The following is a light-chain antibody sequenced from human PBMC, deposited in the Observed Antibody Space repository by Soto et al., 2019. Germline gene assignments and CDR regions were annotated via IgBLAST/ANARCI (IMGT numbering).Light chain of an antibody. Sequence: DIQMTQSPSSVSASVGDRVTITCRASQGVSTWLAWYQQKPGKAPNLLIYAASSLQSGLPSRFSGSGSRTDFTLTISSLQPEDFAPYYCQQTTTSPLTFGGGTKVEI. CDR1: QGVSTW. J-gene: IGKJ4*01. CDR3: QQTTTSPLT. CDR2: AAS. V-gene: IGKV1D-12*01.